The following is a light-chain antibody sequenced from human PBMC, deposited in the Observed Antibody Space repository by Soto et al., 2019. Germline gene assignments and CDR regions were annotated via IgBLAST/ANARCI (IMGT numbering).Light chain of an antibody. J-gene: IGKJ1*01. CDR1: RSISDW. Sequence: DIQMTQSPSTLSASVGDRVTITCRASRSISDWLAWYQQKPGKAPELLIFDASNLKSGVSSRFSGSGSGTEFTPTISRLQPDDVATYYCLQYSSHSWTFGQGTKVHIK. CDR3: LQYSSHSWT. V-gene: IGKV1-5*01. CDR2: DAS.